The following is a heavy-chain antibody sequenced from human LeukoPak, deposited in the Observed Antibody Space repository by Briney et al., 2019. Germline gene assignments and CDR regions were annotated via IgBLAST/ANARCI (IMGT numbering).Heavy chain of an antibody. D-gene: IGHD3-22*01. Sequence: ASVKVSCKASGYTLTSYAMHWVRQAPGQRLEWMGWINAGNGNTKYSQEFQGRVTITRDTSACTAYMELSSLRSEDMAVYYCARGRYYDSSGRELDYWGQGTLVTVSS. J-gene: IGHJ4*02. CDR1: GYTLTSYA. V-gene: IGHV1-3*03. CDR3: ARGRYYDSSGRELDY. CDR2: INAGNGNT.